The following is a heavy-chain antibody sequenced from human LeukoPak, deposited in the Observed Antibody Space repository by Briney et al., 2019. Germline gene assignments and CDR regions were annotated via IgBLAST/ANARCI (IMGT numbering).Heavy chain of an antibody. CDR3: AKDESMKAARYYFDF. V-gene: IGHV3-30*18. CDR2: IANDGGDK. Sequence: GGSLRLSCAASGFTFKNYGMHWVRQAPDKGLEWVVVIANDGGDKHHADSVKGRFTVSRDNSKNTVYLQMNSLRGEDTAVYYCAKDESMKAARYYFDFWGQGTLVTVSS. D-gene: IGHD6-13*01. CDR1: GFTFKNYG. J-gene: IGHJ4*02.